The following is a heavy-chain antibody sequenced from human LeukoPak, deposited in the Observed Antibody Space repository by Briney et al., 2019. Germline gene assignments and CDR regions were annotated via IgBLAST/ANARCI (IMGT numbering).Heavy chain of an antibody. J-gene: IGHJ4*02. CDR2: ISYDGSNK. CDR3: ARTSPSYCSGGSCYYFDY. Sequence: GGSLRLSCAASGFTFSSYAMSWVRQAPGKGLEWVAVISYDGSNKYYADSVKGRFTISRDNSKNTLYLQMNSLRAEDTAVYYCARTSPSYCSGGSCYYFDYWGQGTLVTVSS. CDR1: GFTFSSYA. D-gene: IGHD2-15*01. V-gene: IGHV3-30-3*01.